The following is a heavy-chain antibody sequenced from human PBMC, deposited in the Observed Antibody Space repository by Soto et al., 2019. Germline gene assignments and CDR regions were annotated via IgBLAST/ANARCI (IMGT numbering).Heavy chain of an antibody. CDR1: GGSFSGYY. D-gene: IGHD6-13*01. J-gene: IGHJ5*02. Sequence: SETLSLTCAVYGGSFSGYYWSWIRQPPGKGLEWIGEINHSGSTNYNPSLKSRVTISVDTSKNQFSLKLSSVTAADTAVYYCTRDASRDSSARGWFDPWGPGTLVTVSS. V-gene: IGHV4-34*01. CDR2: INHSGST. CDR3: TRDASRDSSARGWFDP.